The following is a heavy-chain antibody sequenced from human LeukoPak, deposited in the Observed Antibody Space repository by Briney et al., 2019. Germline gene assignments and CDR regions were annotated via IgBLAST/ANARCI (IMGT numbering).Heavy chain of an antibody. CDR2: IKQDGSEK. CDR1: GFTFSSYW. CDR3: ARGNYGSGRYYYYYYMDV. V-gene: IGHV3-7*01. D-gene: IGHD3-10*01. Sequence: PGGSLRLSCAASGFTFSSYWMSWVRQAPGKGLEWVAHIKQDGSEKYYVDSVKGRFTISRDNAKNSLYLQMNSLRAEDTAVYYCARGNYGSGRYYYYYYMDVWGKGTTVTVSS. J-gene: IGHJ6*03.